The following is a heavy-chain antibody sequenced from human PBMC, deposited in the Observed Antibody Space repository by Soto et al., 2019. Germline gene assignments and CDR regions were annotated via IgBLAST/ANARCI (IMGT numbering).Heavy chain of an antibody. D-gene: IGHD4-17*01. J-gene: IGHJ4*02. CDR1: GFTFDRYT. V-gene: IGHV3-43*01. Sequence: GGSLRLSCAASGFTFDRYTMHWVRQAPGKGLEWISFINWDGSTIYYADSVKGRFTISRDNGRDSLYLQMNSLRTEDTALYYCAKDTDYVIDYWGQGTLVTVSS. CDR3: AKDTDYVIDY. CDR2: INWDGSTI.